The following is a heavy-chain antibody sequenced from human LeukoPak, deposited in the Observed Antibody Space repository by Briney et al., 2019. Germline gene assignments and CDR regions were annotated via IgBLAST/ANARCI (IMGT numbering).Heavy chain of an antibody. V-gene: IGHV4-34*01. CDR2: INHSGST. J-gene: IGHJ4*02. Sequence: SETLSLTCAVYGGSFSGYYWSWICQPPGKGLEWIGEINHSGSTNYNPSLKSRVTISVDTSKNQFSLKLSSVTAADTAVYYCARMSAAVDYWGQGTLVTVSS. D-gene: IGHD6-13*01. CDR1: GGSFSGYY. CDR3: ARMSAAVDY.